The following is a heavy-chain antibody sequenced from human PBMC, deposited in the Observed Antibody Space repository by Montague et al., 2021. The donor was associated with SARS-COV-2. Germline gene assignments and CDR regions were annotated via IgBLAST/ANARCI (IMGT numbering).Heavy chain of an antibody. Sequence: CAISGDSVSSNSAAWNWIRQPPSRGLEWLGRTYYRSKWYNDYAVSVKSRITINPDTSKNQFSLRLNSVTPEDTAVYYCARDDPYCTNGVCYTGNWFDPWGQGTLVTVSS. CDR3: ARDDPYCTNGVCYTGNWFDP. D-gene: IGHD2-8*01. CDR1: GDSVSSNSAA. V-gene: IGHV6-1*01. J-gene: IGHJ5*02. CDR2: TYYRSKWYN.